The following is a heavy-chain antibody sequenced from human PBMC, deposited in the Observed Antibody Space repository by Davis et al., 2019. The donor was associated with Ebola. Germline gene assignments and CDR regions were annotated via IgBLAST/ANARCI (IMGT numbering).Heavy chain of an antibody. V-gene: IGHV3-21*01. CDR2: ISSSSSYI. Sequence: PGGSLRLSCAASGFTFSSYAMSWVRQAPGKGLEWVSSISSSSSYIYYADSVKGRFTISRDNAKNTLYLQMNSLRAEDTAVYYCATVNRAISGYWGQGTLVTVSS. CDR3: ATVNRAISGY. J-gene: IGHJ4*02. D-gene: IGHD2-2*02. CDR1: GFTFSSYA.